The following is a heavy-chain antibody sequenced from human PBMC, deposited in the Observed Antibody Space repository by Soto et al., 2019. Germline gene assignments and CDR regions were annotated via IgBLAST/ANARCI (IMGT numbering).Heavy chain of an antibody. Sequence: ASVKVSCKASGYTFTDHYINWVRQAPGHAPEYMGLINTNSGETKYVERFQGRVTMTRDTSIRTAYLELRRLTSDDTAVYYCARDLSRKWWKWFDXWGQGTRVTVSX. CDR2: INTNSGET. V-gene: IGHV1-2*02. D-gene: IGHD2-8*01. CDR1: GYTFTDHY. CDR3: ARDLSRKWWKWFDX. J-gene: IGHJ5*02.